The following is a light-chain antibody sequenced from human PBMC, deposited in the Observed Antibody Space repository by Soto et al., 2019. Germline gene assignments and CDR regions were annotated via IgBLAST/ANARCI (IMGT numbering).Light chain of an antibody. V-gene: IGKV4-1*01. CDR3: QQYYSTPFT. J-gene: IGKJ3*01. CDR1: QRVLYSSNNKNY. Sequence: DIVMTQSPDSMAVSLGERATIHCKSSQRVLYSSNNKNYLAWYQQKPGQPPKLLIYWASTRESGVPDRFSGSGSGTDFTLTISSLQAEDVAVYYCQQYYSTPFTFGPGTKVEIK. CDR2: WAS.